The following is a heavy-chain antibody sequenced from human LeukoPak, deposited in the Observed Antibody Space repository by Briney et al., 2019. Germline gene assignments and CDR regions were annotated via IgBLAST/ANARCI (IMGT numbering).Heavy chain of an antibody. V-gene: IGHV3-74*01. CDR2: TNSGATGT. CDR3: ARAGSDWKIDY. J-gene: IGHJ4*02. D-gene: IGHD6-19*01. Sequence: PGGSLRLSCAASGFTFSGYWMHWVRQAPGKGLVWVSLTNSGATGTNYADSVKGRFTISRDNAKNTLYLQMNSLRAEDTAVYYCARAGSDWKIDYWGQGTLVTVSS. CDR1: GFTFSGYW.